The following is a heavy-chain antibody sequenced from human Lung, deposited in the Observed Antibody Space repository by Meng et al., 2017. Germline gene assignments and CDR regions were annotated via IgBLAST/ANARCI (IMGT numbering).Heavy chain of an antibody. J-gene: IGHJ4*02. CDR3: ARGRHCSSTTCYLSDS. D-gene: IGHD2-2*01. CDR2: TSTYNSNR. CDR1: GYSFTNYG. Sequence: QVHLVQSGPEVRKPWASVQVSCQSSGYSFTNYGINWVRQAPGKGLEWMGWTSTYNSNRNYAQSLQGRVTMTTDTSTTTAYMELRSLTFDDTAVYYCARGRHCSSTTCYLSDSWGQGTLVTVSS. V-gene: IGHV1-18*01.